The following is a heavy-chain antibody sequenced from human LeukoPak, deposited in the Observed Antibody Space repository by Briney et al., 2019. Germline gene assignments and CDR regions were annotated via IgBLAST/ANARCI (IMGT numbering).Heavy chain of an antibody. D-gene: IGHD6-13*01. V-gene: IGHV3-30*03. CDR3: ARALSSSWYYFDY. CDR1: GFTFSSYS. J-gene: IGHJ4*02. CDR2: ISYDGSNK. Sequence: GGSLRLSCAASGFTFSSYSMNWVRQAPGKGLEWVAVISYDGSNKYYADSVKGRFTISRDNSKNTLYLQMNSLRAEDTAVYYCARALSSSWYYFDYWGQGTLVTVSS.